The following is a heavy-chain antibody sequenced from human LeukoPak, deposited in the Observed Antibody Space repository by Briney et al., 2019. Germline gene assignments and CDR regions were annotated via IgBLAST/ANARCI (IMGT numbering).Heavy chain of an antibody. J-gene: IGHJ6*02. D-gene: IGHD2-2*01. Sequence: ASVKVSCKASGYTFTSYGISWVRQAPGQGVEWMGWISAYNGNTNYAQKLQGRVTMTTDTSTSTAYMELRSLRSDDTAVYYCARSYCSSTSCYWSYYYYGMDVWGQGTTVTVSS. CDR3: ARSYCSSTSCYWSYYYYGMDV. V-gene: IGHV1-18*01. CDR1: GYTFTSYG. CDR2: ISAYNGNT.